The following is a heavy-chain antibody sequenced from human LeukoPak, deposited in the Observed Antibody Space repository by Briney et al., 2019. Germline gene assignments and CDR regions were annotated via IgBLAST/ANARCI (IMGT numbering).Heavy chain of an antibody. CDR1: GYSFTNNW. CDR3: VRSPACSGGDCYPNWFDP. D-gene: IGHD2-15*01. CDR2: IYPGDSNA. J-gene: IGHJ5*02. V-gene: IGHV5-51*01. Sequence: GESLKISCKSSGYSFTNNWIGWVRQMPGKGLEWMGIIYPGDSNAKYSPPFQGQVTISVDKSITTAYLQWSSLKASDTAMYYCVRSPACSGGDCYPNWFDPWGQGTLVTVSS.